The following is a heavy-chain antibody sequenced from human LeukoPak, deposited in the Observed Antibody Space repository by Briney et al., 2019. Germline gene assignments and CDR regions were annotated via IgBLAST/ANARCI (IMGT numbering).Heavy chain of an antibody. V-gene: IGHV1-69*05. D-gene: IGHD3-22*01. CDR3: ARDRTMIVGFAFDI. Sequence: SVKVSCKASGGTFSSYAISWVRQAPGQGLEWMGRIIPIFGTANYAQKLQGRVTITTDESTSTAYMELSSLRSEDTAVYYCARDRTMIVGFAFDIWGQGTMVTVSS. CDR1: GGTFSSYA. CDR2: IIPIFGTA. J-gene: IGHJ3*02.